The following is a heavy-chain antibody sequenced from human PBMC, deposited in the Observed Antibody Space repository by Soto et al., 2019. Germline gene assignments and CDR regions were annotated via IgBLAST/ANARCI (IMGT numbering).Heavy chain of an antibody. J-gene: IGHJ3*02. Sequence: GESLKISWKGSGYSFTTYWIGWVRQMPGKGLEWMGIIYPGDSDTRYSPSFQGQVTISADKSISTAYLQWSSLKASDTAMYYCARMQYNSGRDAFDIWGQGTMVTVSS. CDR3: ARMQYNSGRDAFDI. CDR2: IYPGDSDT. CDR1: GYSFTTYW. D-gene: IGHD6-19*01. V-gene: IGHV5-51*01.